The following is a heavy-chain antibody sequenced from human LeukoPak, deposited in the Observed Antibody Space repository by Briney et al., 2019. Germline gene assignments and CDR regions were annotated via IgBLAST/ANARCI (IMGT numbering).Heavy chain of an antibody. CDR1: GYTFTRYV. Sequence: ASVKVSCKASGYTFTRYVISWVRQAPGQGLEWMGWISAYNGNTNFAQKLQGRVTMTTDTSTSTAYMELRSLRSDDTAVYYCARGDYGGPENYFDYWGQGTLVTVSS. CDR2: ISAYNGNT. CDR3: ARGDYGGPENYFDY. J-gene: IGHJ4*01. V-gene: IGHV1-18*01. D-gene: IGHD4-23*01.